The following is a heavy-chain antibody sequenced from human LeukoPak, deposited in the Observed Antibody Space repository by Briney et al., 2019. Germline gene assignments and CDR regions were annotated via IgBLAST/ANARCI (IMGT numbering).Heavy chain of an antibody. Sequence: SETLSLTCTVAGGSISSYYWSWTRQPPGKGLEWIGYIYYSGSTNYNSSLKSRVTISVDTSKNRFSLKLSSVTAADTAVYYCARPADGCSWSYSWFAPWGQGTVVTVSS. CDR1: GGSISSYY. CDR2: IYYSGST. D-gene: IGHD6-13*01. V-gene: IGHV4-59*08. J-gene: IGHJ5*01. CDR3: ARPADGCSWSYSWFAP.